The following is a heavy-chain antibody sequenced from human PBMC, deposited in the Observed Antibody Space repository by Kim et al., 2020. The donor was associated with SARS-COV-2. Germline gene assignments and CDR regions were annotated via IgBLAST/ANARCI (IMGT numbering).Heavy chain of an antibody. CDR3: ARQLAGYSSGWFDY. Sequence: NPSLKSRVTISVDTSKNQFSLKLSSVTAADTAVYYCARQLAGYSSGWFDYWGQGTLVTVSS. D-gene: IGHD6-19*01. J-gene: IGHJ4*02. V-gene: IGHV4-39*01.